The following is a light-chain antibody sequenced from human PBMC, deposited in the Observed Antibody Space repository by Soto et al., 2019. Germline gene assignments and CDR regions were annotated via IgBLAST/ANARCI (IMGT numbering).Light chain of an antibody. CDR2: SDS. J-gene: IGLJ3*02. CDR1: NSNIGLNA. Sequence: QSVLTQPPSASGTPGQRVTISCSGSNSNIGLNAVYWYQQLPGAAPTFLIYSDSQRPSGVPDRFSASKSGTSATLAISGLRSEDEADYYCAAWDDGLRGPVFGGGTKVTVL. CDR3: AAWDDGLRGPV. V-gene: IGLV1-47*02.